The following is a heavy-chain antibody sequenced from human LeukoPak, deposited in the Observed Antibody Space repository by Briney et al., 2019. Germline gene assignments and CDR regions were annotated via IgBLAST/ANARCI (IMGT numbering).Heavy chain of an antibody. V-gene: IGHV3-9*01. J-gene: IGHJ3*02. CDR3: ARDSVYSADVFDI. CDR2: ISWNSGSI. CDR1: GFTFDDYA. D-gene: IGHD2-21*01. Sequence: QPGRSLRLSCAASGFTFDDYAMHWVRQAPGKGLEWVSGISWNSGSIGYADSVKGRFTISRDNAKNSLYLQMNSLSAEDTALYHCARDSVYSADVFDIWGQGSMVTVSS.